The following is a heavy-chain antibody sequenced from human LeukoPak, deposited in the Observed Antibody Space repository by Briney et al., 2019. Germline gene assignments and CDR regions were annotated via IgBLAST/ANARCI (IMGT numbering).Heavy chain of an antibody. D-gene: IGHD6-19*01. CDR2: ISGSGGST. V-gene: IGHV3-23*01. Sequence: PGGSLRLSCAASGFTFSSYAMSWVRQAPGKGLEWVSAISGSGGSTYYADSVKGRSTVSRDNSKNTLYLQMNSLRAEDTAVYYCAKWWGSGSANSSGWYVLGWFDPWGQGTLVTVSS. J-gene: IGHJ5*02. CDR1: GFTFSSYA. CDR3: AKWWGSGSANSSGWYVLGWFDP.